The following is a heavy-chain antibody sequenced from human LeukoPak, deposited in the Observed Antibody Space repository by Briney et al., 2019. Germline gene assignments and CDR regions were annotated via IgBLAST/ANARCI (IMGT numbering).Heavy chain of an antibody. V-gene: IGHV4-30-2*01. Sequence: RSSETLSLTCAVSGGSISSGGYSWSWIRQPPGKGLEWIGYIYHSGSTYYNPSLKSRVTISVDRSKNQFSLKLSSVTAADTAVYYCARAGFWSGWRLFDIWGQGTMVTVSS. CDR3: ARAGFWSGWRLFDI. CDR2: IYHSGST. CDR1: GGSISSGGYS. J-gene: IGHJ3*02. D-gene: IGHD3-3*01.